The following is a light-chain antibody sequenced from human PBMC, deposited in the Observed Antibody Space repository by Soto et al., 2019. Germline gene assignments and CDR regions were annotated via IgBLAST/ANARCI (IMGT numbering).Light chain of an antibody. CDR2: ANS. CDR3: QSYDTSLSGSYV. CDR1: TSNIGAGYD. J-gene: IGLJ1*01. Sequence: QSVLTQPPSVSGAPGQRVIVSCTGSTSNIGAGYDVHWYQQLPGTSPKLLIFANSNRPSGVPDRLSASRSGSSASLTITGLQAEDEADYYCQSYDTSLSGSYVFGSGTKVTVL. V-gene: IGLV1-40*01.